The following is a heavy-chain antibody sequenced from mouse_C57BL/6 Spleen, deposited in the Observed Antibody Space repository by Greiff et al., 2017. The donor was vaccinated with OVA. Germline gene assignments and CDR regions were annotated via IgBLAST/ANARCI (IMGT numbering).Heavy chain of an antibody. CDR3: ARHEKEYYYGSSDDYFDY. CDR1: GYTFTEYT. J-gene: IGHJ2*01. Sequence: VQLQQSGAELVKPGASVKLSCKASGYTFTEYTIHWVKQRSGQGLEWIGWFYPGSGSIKYNEKFKDKATLTADKSSSTVYMELSRLTSEDSAVYFCARHEKEYYYGSSDDYFDYWGQGTTLTVSS. D-gene: IGHD1-1*01. V-gene: IGHV1-62-2*01. CDR2: FYPGSGSI.